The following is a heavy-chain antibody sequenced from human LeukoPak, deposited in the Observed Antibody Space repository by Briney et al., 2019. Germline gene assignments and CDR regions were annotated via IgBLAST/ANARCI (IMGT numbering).Heavy chain of an antibody. J-gene: IGHJ6*02. Sequence: GGSLRLSCAASGFTFSDYYMSWIRQAPGKGLEWVSYISSSGTTTYYADSVKSRFTISRDNAKNSLYLQMNSLRAEDTAVYYCARRGVLWFGELFYYGMDVWGQGTTVTVSS. CDR2: ISSSGTTT. V-gene: IGHV3-11*01. CDR3: ARRGVLWFGELFYYGMDV. D-gene: IGHD3-10*01. CDR1: GFTFSDYY.